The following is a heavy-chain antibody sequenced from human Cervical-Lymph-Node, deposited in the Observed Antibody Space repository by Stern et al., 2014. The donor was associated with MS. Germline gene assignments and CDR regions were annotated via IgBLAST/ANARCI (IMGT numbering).Heavy chain of an antibody. J-gene: IGHJ6*02. V-gene: IGHV1-2*02. CDR1: GFTFSNYY. Sequence: QVQLVQSEAEVKKPGASVQVSCKPSGFTFSNYYVHWLRQAPGQRPEWMGRISPKNGDTNYAPKFQGRFTMTRDTSVGLVSLEVTRLRLDDTAIYYCAENMDVWGQGTTVTVSS. CDR3: AENMDV. CDR2: ISPKNGDT.